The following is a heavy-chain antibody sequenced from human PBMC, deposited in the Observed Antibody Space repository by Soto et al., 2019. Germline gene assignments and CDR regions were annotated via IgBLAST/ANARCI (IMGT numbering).Heavy chain of an antibody. CDR2: IYYSGST. V-gene: IGHV4-39*01. D-gene: IGHD3-22*01. CDR1: GGSISSSSYY. CDR3: MLGSGWKDFDY. J-gene: IGHJ4*02. Sequence: QLQLQESGPGLVKPSETLSLTCTVSGGSISSSSYYWGWIRQPPGKGLEWIGSIYYSGSTYYNPTLTSRVTISADTSKNEFSLKLSAVTAADTAMYCCMLGSGWKDFDYWGQGTLVTVSS.